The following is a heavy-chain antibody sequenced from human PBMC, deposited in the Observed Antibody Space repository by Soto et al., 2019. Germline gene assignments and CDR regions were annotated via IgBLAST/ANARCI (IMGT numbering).Heavy chain of an antibody. V-gene: IGHV1-69*01. CDR3: ARDHCSGGSCYYGMDV. Sequence: QVQLVQSGAEVKKPGSSVKVSCKASGGTFSSYAISWVRQAPGQGLEWMGGIIPIFGTANYAQKFQGRVTITAVESTSTAYMELSSLRSEDTAVYYCARDHCSGGSCYYGMDVWAQGTTVTVSS. D-gene: IGHD2-15*01. CDR2: IIPIFGTA. CDR1: GGTFSSYA. J-gene: IGHJ6*02.